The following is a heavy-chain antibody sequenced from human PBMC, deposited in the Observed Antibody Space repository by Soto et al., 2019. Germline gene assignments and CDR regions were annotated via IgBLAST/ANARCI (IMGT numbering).Heavy chain of an antibody. V-gene: IGHV4-31*03. CDR1: GGSISSGGYY. Sequence: SETLSLTCTVSGGSISSGGYYWSWIRQHPGKGLEWIGYIYYSGSTYYNPSLKSRVTISVDTSKNQFSLKLSSVTAADTAVYYCARGHYYDSSGFMFWGQGTLVTVSS. D-gene: IGHD3-22*01. J-gene: IGHJ4*02. CDR2: IYYSGST. CDR3: ARGHYYDSSGFMF.